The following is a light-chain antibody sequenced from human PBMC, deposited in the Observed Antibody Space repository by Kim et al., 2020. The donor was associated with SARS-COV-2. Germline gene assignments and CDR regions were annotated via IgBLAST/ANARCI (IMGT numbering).Light chain of an antibody. CDR3: RQYNNWSPWT. CDR2: DAS. CDR1: QSLSSY. V-gene: IGKV3D-15*01. Sequence: EIVMTQSPSTLSASLGERVTITCRASQSLSSYLAWFQHKPGKAPKLLIYDASTRATGIPDRFSGSGSGTEFTLTISSLQSEDFAIYYCRQYNNWSPWTFGQGTKVDIK. J-gene: IGKJ1*01.